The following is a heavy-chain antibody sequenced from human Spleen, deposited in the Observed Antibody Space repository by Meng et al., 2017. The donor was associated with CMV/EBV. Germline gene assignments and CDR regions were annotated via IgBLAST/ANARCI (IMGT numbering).Heavy chain of an antibody. CDR3: ATSTSYCSSRSSCYMDRWFDP. V-gene: IGHV1-18*01. J-gene: IGHJ5*02. Sequence: ASVKVSCKASGYTFTSYGISWVRQAPGQGLEWMGWISAYNGNTNYAQKLQGRVTMTTDTSTSTAYMELRSLRSEDTAVYYCATSTSYCSSRSSCYMDRWFDPWGQGTLVTVSS. CDR1: GYTFTSYG. D-gene: IGHD2-2*02. CDR2: ISAYNGNT.